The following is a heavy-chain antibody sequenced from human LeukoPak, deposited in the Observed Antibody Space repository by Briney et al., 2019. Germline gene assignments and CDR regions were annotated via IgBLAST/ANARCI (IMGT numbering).Heavy chain of an antibody. V-gene: IGHV3-53*01. CDR2: LYSGANT. CDR3: ARAVAYYYVSGNYYPGAFDV. Sequence: TGGSLRLSCTASGFSVSSNFMSWVRQAPGKGLEWVSVLYSGANTYYADSVKGRFTISRDNSKNTLYLQMNSLRADDTAVYYCARAVAYYYVSGNYYPGAFDVWGQGTMVTVSS. CDR1: GFSVSSNF. D-gene: IGHD3-10*01. J-gene: IGHJ3*01.